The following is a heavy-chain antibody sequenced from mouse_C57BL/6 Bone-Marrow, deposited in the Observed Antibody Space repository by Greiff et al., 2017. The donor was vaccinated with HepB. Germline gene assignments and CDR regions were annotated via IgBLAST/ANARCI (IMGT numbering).Heavy chain of an antibody. D-gene: IGHD1-1*01. V-gene: IGHV1-82*01. J-gene: IGHJ2*01. CDR2: IYPGDGDT. CDR1: GYAFSSSW. CDR3: ALITTVVAFDY. Sequence: QVQLQQSGPELVKPGASVKISCKASGYAFSSSWMNWVKQRPGKGLEWIGRIYPGDGDTNYNGMFKGKGTLTADKSSSTAYMQLSRLTSEDSAVYIGALITTVVAFDYWGQGTTLTVSS.